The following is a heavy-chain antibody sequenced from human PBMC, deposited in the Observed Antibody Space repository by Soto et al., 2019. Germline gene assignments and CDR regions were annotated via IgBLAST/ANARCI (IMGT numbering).Heavy chain of an antibody. CDR2: ISYDGSNK. V-gene: IGHV3-30-3*01. J-gene: IGHJ6*02. CDR3: ARDLYEYYYYYYGMDV. CDR1: GFTFSSYA. D-gene: IGHD3-3*01. Sequence: GGSLRLSCAASGFTFSSYAMHWVRQAPGKGLEWVAVISYDGSNKYYADSVKGRFTISRDNSKNTLYLQMNSLRAEDTAVYYCARDLYEYYYYYYGMDVWGQGTTVTVSS.